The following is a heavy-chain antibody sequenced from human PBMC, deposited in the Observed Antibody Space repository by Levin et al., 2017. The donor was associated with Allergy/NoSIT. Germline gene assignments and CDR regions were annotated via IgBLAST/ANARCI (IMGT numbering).Heavy chain of an antibody. D-gene: IGHD4-17*01. CDR2: IYNSGNT. Sequence: SLTLSLPCTVSGGSIRSGGYYWSWIRQHPGKGLEWIGYIYNSGNTHYNPSLKSRVTISADTSKNQFSLKLSCVTAADTAVYYCARGGTVTTANYWGQGTLVTVSS. CDR3: ARGGTVTTANY. J-gene: IGHJ4*02. CDR1: GGSIRSGGYY. V-gene: IGHV4-31*03.